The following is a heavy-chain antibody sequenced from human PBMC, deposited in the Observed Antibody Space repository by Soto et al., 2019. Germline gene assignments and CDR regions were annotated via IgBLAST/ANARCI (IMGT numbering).Heavy chain of an antibody. Sequence: QVQLQESGPGLVKPSETLSLTCTVSSGSISTYTWNWIRQSPVKGLEWIGYISYSGSTMSNPSLKSRVTISVDRSKNQLSLNLSSVTAADTAKYYCARDSKSDDAFDIWGLGTLVTVSS. CDR1: SGSISTYT. J-gene: IGHJ3*02. CDR2: ISYSGST. V-gene: IGHV4-59*01. CDR3: ARDSKSDDAFDI.